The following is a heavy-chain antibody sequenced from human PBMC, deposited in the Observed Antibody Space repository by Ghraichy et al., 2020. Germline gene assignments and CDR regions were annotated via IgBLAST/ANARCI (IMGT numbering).Heavy chain of an antibody. CDR1: GFTFSSYW. CDR3: ARGRPYYYDSSGYNDY. CDR2: IKQDGSEK. V-gene: IGHV3-7*01. D-gene: IGHD3-22*01. Sequence: GGSLRLSCAASGFTFSSYWMNWVRQAPGKGLEWVANIKQDGSEKYYVDSVKGRFTISRDNAKNSLYLQMNSLRAEDTAVYYCARGRPYYYDSSGYNDYWGQGTLVTVSS. J-gene: IGHJ4*02.